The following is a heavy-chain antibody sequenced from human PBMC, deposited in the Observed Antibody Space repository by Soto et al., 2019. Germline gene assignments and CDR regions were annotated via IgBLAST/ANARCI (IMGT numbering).Heavy chain of an antibody. J-gene: IGHJ4*02. CDR3: ASSGGSGSYYDY. Sequence: XTLSLPCTVSGGSFSSGSYYWSWIRQPPGKGLEWIGYIYYSGSTNYNPSLKSRVTISVDTSKNQFSLKMSSVTAADKAVYYCASSGGSGSYYDYWGQGTLVTVSS. CDR1: GGSFSSGSYY. V-gene: IGHV4-61*01. D-gene: IGHD3-10*01. CDR2: IYYSGST.